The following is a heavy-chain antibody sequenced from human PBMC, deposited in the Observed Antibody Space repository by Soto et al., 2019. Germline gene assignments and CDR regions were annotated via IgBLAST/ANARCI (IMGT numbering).Heavy chain of an antibody. V-gene: IGHV3-74*01. CDR1: GFTFSNYL. CDR3: ARGYSSSWYYAFDI. D-gene: IGHD6-13*01. CDR2: IKSDGSGT. Sequence: PGGSLRLSCAASGFTFSNYLMHWVRQVPEKGLMWVSRIKSDGSGTSYADSVKGRFTISRENAKNTLYLQMNSLRAEDTAVYYCARGYSSSWYYAFDIWGQGTMVTVSS. J-gene: IGHJ3*02.